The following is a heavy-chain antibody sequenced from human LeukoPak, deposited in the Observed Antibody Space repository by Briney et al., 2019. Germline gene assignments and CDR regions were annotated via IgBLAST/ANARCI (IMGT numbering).Heavy chain of an antibody. CDR3: ARDRYYGSGSYYNPRRGYFYY. CDR1: GGSFSGYY. J-gene: IGHJ4*02. Sequence: SETLSLTCAVYGGSFSGYYWSWIRQPPGKGLEWIGEINHSGSTNYNPSLKSRVTISVDTSKNQFSLKLSSVTAADTAVYYCARDRYYGSGSYYNPRRGYFYYWGQGTLVTVSS. CDR2: INHSGST. V-gene: IGHV4-34*01. D-gene: IGHD3-10*01.